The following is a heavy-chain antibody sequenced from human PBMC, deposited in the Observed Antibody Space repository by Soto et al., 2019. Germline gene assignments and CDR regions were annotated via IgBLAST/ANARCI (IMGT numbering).Heavy chain of an antibody. CDR3: ARDASNYHESSGAIPLDV. Sequence: SETLSLTCTVSGGSVSSGDYFWSWICQTPGKGLEWIGYIYNGGSTYYSPSLKSRVIISVDTSKNQFSLKVSSVTAADTAVYYCARDASNYHESSGAIPLDVWGQGTTVS. D-gene: IGHD3-22*01. CDR2: IYNGGST. V-gene: IGHV4-30-4*01. CDR1: GGSVSSGDYF. J-gene: IGHJ6*02.